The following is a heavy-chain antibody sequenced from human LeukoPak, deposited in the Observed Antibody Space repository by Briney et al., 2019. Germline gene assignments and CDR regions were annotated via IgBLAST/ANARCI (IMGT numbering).Heavy chain of an antibody. D-gene: IGHD3-10*01. CDR3: ATLDTYYYGSGSYK. CDR1: GGTFSSYA. V-gene: IGHV1-69*13. Sequence: SVKVSCKASGGTFSSYAISWVRQAPGQGLEWMGGIIPIFGTANYAQKFQGRVTITADESTSTAYMELSSLRSEDTAVYYCATLDTYYYGSGSYKWGQGTLVTVSS. J-gene: IGHJ4*02. CDR2: IIPIFGTA.